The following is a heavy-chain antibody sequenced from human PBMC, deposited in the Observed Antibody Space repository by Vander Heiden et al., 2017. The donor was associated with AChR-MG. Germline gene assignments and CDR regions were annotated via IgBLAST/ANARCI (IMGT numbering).Heavy chain of an antibody. Sequence: QLQLQESGPGLVKPSETLSLTCTVSGGSISTSSYSWGWVRQPPGKGLEWIGSMYYSGTTFYNPSLKNRVTISIDTSKSQFSLRLTSVTAADTAVYYCARQGTRGYSLGDYWGQGTLVTVSS. V-gene: IGHV4-39*01. D-gene: IGHD5-18*01. J-gene: IGHJ4*02. CDR1: GGSISTSSYS. CDR2: MYYSGTT. CDR3: ARQGTRGYSLGDY.